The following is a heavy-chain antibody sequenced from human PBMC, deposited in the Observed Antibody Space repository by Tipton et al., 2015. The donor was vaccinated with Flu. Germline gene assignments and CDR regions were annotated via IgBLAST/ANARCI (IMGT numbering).Heavy chain of an antibody. V-gene: IGHV4-59*01. Sequence: TLSLTCSVSGVSITGYFWTWIRQSPGKGLEFIWHISNTGKSDYNPSLNGRVTISEDTSKNQFFLILSSVTAADTAVYFCARVSGGYYFDHWGQGTLVTVSS. CDR3: ARVSGGYYFDH. D-gene: IGHD6-19*01. J-gene: IGHJ4*02. CDR2: ISNTGKS. CDR1: GVSITGYF.